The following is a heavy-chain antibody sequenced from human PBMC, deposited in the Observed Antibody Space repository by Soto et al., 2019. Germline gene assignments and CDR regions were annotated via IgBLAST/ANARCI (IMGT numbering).Heavy chain of an antibody. CDR3: ASVTFGGIVLAH. V-gene: IGHV4-59*01. J-gene: IGHJ4*02. CDR2: IYFNGNT. CDR1: AASFSKYY. Sequence: LSLTCTVSAASFSKYYWTWIRQPPGKGLERIGYIYFNGNTKYNPSLEGRLTISIDTSKKEFSLKLTSVTAADAAVYYCASVTFGGIVLAHWGQGTLVTVSS. D-gene: IGHD3-16*01.